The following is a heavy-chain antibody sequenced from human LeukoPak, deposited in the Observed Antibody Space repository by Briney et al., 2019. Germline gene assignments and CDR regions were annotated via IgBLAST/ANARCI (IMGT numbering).Heavy chain of an antibody. CDR1: GGTFSSYA. CDR3: ARGRLLAAAGTSLDS. D-gene: IGHD6-13*01. CDR2: IIPIFGTA. Sequence: GASVKVSFKASGGTFSSYAISWVRQAPGQGLEWMGGIIPIFGTANYAQKFQGRVTITADESTSTAYMELSSLRSEDTAGNYCARGRLLAAAGTSLDSWGQGTLVTVSS. J-gene: IGHJ4*02. V-gene: IGHV1-69*13.